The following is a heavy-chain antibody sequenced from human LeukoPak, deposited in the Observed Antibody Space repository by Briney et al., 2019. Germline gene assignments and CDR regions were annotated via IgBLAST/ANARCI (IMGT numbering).Heavy chain of an antibody. Sequence: SEALSLTCTVSGGSISGSTYYWAWIRQPPGKGLEWIGSVYYTGNTYHNPSLKSRVTISVDTSKNQFSLKLSSVTAADTAVYYCARGRARRAITMVRGVMRWFDPWGQGTLVTVSS. J-gene: IGHJ5*02. CDR3: ARGRARRAITMVRGVMRWFDP. CDR2: VYYTGNT. D-gene: IGHD3-10*01. V-gene: IGHV4-39*07. CDR1: GGSISGSTYY.